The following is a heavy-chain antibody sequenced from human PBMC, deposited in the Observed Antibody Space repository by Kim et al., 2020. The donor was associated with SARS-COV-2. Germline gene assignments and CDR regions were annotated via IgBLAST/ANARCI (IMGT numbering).Heavy chain of an antibody. CDR2: ISDSGGTT. D-gene: IGHD6-6*01. Sequence: GGSLRLSCAASGFPFSSYAMSWVRQAPGKGLEWVSSISDSGGTTYYADSVKGRFTISRDNSKNTLYLQMNSLRVEDTAVYYCAKDRWRGADSSSGLDYWGQGALVTVSS. CDR3: AKDRWRGADSSSGLDY. V-gene: IGHV3-23*01. CDR1: GFPFSSYA. J-gene: IGHJ4*02.